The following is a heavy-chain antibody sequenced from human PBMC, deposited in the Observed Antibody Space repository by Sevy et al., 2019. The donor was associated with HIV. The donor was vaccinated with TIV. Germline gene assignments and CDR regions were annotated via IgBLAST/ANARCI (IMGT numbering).Heavy chain of an antibody. CDR2: IWYDGTNK. V-gene: IGHV3-33*01. D-gene: IGHD3-10*01. CDR3: ASGAYYYASRRQNFDY. CDR1: GFTFSSYG. J-gene: IGHJ4*02. Sequence: GGSLRLSCAASGFTFSSYGMHWVRQAPGKGLEWVALIWYDGTNKYYADSVKGRFTISRDNSKNTLYLQMNSLRAEDTAGYYCASGAYYYASRRQNFDYWGPGTLVTVSS.